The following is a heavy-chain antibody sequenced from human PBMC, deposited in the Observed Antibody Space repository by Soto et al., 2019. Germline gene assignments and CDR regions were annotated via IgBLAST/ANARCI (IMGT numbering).Heavy chain of an antibody. Sequence: SETLSLTCAVYGGSFSGYYRSWIRQPPGKGLEWIGEINHSGDTNYNPSLKSRVTIAVDTSKNQFSLKLTSVTAADTAVYFCARHALQEEFDLWGQGTPVTVSS. CDR2: INHSGDT. CDR1: GGSFSGYY. CDR3: ARHALQEEFDL. D-gene: IGHD2-8*01. V-gene: IGHV4-34*01. J-gene: IGHJ4*02.